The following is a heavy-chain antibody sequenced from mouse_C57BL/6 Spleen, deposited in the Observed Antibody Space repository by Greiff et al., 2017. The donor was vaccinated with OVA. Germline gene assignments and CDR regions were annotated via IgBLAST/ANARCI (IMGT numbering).Heavy chain of an antibody. Sequence: VQLQQPGAELVRPGSSVKLSCKASGYTFTSYWMDWVKQRPGQGLEWIGNIYPSDSETHYNQKFKDKATLTVDKSSSTAYMQLSSLTSEDSAVYYCARKRGGGWLSFDYWGQGTTLTVSS. V-gene: IGHV1-61*01. D-gene: IGHD1-1*02. CDR3: ARKRGGGWLSFDY. CDR2: IYPSDSET. J-gene: IGHJ2*01. CDR1: GYTFTSYW.